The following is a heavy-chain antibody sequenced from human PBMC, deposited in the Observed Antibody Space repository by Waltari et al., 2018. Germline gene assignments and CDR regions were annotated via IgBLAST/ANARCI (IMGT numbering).Heavy chain of an antibody. J-gene: IGHJ4*02. V-gene: IGHV3-30*01. CDR2: ISNDGSKK. CDR1: GFLFSRFF. Sequence: QVQLVESGGGVVPPGPSLRLSCAPSGFLFSRFFLHWFRKAPGKALEWVSLISNDGSKKYYADSVKGRFTISRDNSKNTLYLQMISLRAEDTAVYYCARGPNPESCSSTSCYGIGFWGQGTLVTVSS. D-gene: IGHD2-2*01. CDR3: ARGPNPESCSSTSCYGIGF.